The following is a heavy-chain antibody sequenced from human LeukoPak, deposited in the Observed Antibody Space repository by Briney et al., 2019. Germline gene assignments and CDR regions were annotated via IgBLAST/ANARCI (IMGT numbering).Heavy chain of an antibody. Sequence: PGRSLRLSCAASVFTFSSYGMHWVRQAPGKGLEWVAVIWYDGSNKYYADSVKGRFTISRDNSKNTLYLQMNSLRAEDTAVYYCARDRTYYYDSSGYYYPTYWGQGTLVTVSS. J-gene: IGHJ4*02. D-gene: IGHD3-22*01. V-gene: IGHV3-33*01. CDR2: IWYDGSNK. CDR1: VFTFSSYG. CDR3: ARDRTYYYDSSGYYYPTY.